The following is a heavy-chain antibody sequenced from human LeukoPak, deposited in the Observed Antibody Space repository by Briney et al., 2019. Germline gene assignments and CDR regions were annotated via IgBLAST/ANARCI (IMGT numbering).Heavy chain of an antibody. J-gene: IGHJ4*02. CDR1: GYTLTELS. D-gene: IGHD6-6*01. CDR3: AANSGRIAARRVTDY. Sequence: ASVKVSCKVSGYTLTELSMHWVRQAPGKGLEWMGGFDPEDGETIYAQKFQGRVTMTEDTSTDTAYMELSSLRSEDTAVYYYAANSGRIAARRVTDYWGQGTLVTVSS. CDR2: FDPEDGET. V-gene: IGHV1-24*01.